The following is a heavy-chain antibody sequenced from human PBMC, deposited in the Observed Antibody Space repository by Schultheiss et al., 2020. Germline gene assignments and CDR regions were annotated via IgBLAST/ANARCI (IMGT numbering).Heavy chain of an antibody. CDR2: MNPNSGNT. Sequence: ASVKVSCKASGYTFTSYDINWVRQATGQGLEWMGWMNPNSGNTGYAQKFQGRVTMTRNTSISTAYMELSSLRSEDTAVYYCARGMTTVTTRYFQHWGQGTLVTVSS. D-gene: IGHD4-17*01. V-gene: IGHV1-8*01. CDR1: GYTFTSYD. J-gene: IGHJ1*01. CDR3: ARGMTTVTTRYFQH.